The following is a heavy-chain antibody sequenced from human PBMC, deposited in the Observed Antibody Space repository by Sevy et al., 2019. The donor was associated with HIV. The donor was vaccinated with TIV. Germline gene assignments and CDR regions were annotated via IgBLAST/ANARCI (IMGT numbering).Heavy chain of an antibody. CDR1: GGALSSGVYY. D-gene: IGHD3-3*02. CDR2: ISNSGRS. Sequence: SETLSLTCSVSGGALSSGVYYWSWIRQNPGKCLEWIGYISNSGRSYYNPSLKSRVTISLDVSQNQFSLRLTSVTAADTGMFYCARNQGTSSTGYGMDVWGQGITVTVSS. CDR3: ARNQGTSSTGYGMDV. J-gene: IGHJ6*02. V-gene: IGHV4-31*03.